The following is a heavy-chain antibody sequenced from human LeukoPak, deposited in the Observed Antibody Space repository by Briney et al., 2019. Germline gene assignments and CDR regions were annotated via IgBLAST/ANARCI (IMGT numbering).Heavy chain of an antibody. V-gene: IGHV7-4-1*02. Sequence: ASVKVSCKASGYTFTGYYMHWVRQAPGQGLGWMGWINTNTGNPTYAQGFTGRFVFSLDTSVSTAYLQISSLKAEDTAVYYCARLRGDILTGYYYYYGMDVWGQGTTVTVSS. CDR2: INTNTGNP. D-gene: IGHD3-9*01. CDR3: ARLRGDILTGYYYYYGMDV. J-gene: IGHJ6*02. CDR1: GYTFTGYY.